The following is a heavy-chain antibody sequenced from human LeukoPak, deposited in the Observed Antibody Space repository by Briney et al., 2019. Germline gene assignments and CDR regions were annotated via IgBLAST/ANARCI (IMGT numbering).Heavy chain of an antibody. CDR2: ISSGGTTL. CDR3: ARVKGSGWYEVDY. Sequence: PGGSLRLSCAASGFTFSSYEMNWVRQAPGKGLEWVSYISSGGTTLYYADSVKGRFTISRDNVKKSLYLQMNSLSAEDTGVYYCARVKGSGWYEVDYWGQGTLVTVSS. J-gene: IGHJ4*02. CDR1: GFTFSSYE. V-gene: IGHV3-48*03. D-gene: IGHD6-19*01.